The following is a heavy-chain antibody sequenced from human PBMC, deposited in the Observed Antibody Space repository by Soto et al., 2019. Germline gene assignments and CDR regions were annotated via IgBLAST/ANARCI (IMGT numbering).Heavy chain of an antibody. Sequence: ASVKVSCKTSGYTFISNAIHWVRQAPGQRLEWMGWINPDNGNTKYSQKLQGRVTLTRDTSATTAYMELRSLTSEETAVYYCSRDPGDGHYFDYWGQGALVTVSS. D-gene: IGHD2-21*01. CDR2: INPDNGNT. J-gene: IGHJ4*02. V-gene: IGHV1-3*01. CDR1: GYTFISNA. CDR3: SRDPGDGHYFDY.